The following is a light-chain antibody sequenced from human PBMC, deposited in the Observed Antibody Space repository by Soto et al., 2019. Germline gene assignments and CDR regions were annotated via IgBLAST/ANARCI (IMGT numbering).Light chain of an antibody. CDR1: QSIGSDS. V-gene: IGKV3-20*01. Sequence: EIVLTQSPGTLSLSPGQRATLSCRASQSIGSDSLAWYQQKHGQAPRLLIYDTSTRATGIPDRFGGSGSGTDFTLTISRLEPEDFAVYSCQQSGSSLWTFGQGTKVEIK. CDR3: QQSGSSLWT. CDR2: DTS. J-gene: IGKJ1*01.